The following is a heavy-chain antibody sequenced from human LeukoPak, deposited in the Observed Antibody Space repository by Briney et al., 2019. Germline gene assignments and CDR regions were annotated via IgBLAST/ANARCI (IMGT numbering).Heavy chain of an antibody. V-gene: IGHV1-8*01. CDR2: MNPNSGNT. J-gene: IGHJ6*02. CDR1: GYTFTSYD. D-gene: IGHD3-10*01. Sequence: ASVKVSCKASGYTFTSYDINWVRQATGQGLEWMGWMNPNSGNTGYAQKFQGRVTMTRSTSISKAYMELSSLRSEDTAVYYCARGRPRGSGHYYYYDAMDVWGQGTTDTVSS. CDR3: ARGRPRGSGHYYYYDAMDV.